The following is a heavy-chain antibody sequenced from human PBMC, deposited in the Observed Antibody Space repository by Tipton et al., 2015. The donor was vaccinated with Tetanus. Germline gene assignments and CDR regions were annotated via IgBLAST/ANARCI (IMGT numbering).Heavy chain of an antibody. CDR1: GFIFSRYG. CDR3: AREADCSGGSCFSGDFDN. Sequence: SLRLSCAASGFIFSRYGIHWVRQAPGKGLEWVAVSWYDGTDQYYADSVKGRFTLSRDNSKNTLYLQMNSLRAEDTALYYCAREADCSGGSCFSGDFDNWGQGTQVTVSS. CDR2: SWYDGTDQ. J-gene: IGHJ4*02. V-gene: IGHV3-33*01. D-gene: IGHD2-15*01.